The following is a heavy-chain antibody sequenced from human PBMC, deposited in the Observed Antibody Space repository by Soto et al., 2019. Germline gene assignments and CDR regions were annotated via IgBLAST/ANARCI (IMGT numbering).Heavy chain of an antibody. CDR3: ARDGSPGQLARYFQH. D-gene: IGHD6-6*01. V-gene: IGHV3-30-3*01. CDR2: ISYDGSNK. Sequence: QVQLVESGGGVVQPGRSLRLSCAASGFTFSSYAMHWVRQAPGKGLEWVAVISYDGSNKYYADSVKGRFTISRDNSKNTLYLQMNSLRAEDTAVYYCARDGSPGQLARYFQHWGQGTLVTVSS. CDR1: GFTFSSYA. J-gene: IGHJ1*01.